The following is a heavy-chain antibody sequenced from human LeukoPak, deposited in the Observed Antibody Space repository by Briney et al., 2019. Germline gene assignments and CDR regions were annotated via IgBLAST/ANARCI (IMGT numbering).Heavy chain of an antibody. J-gene: IGHJ4*02. V-gene: IGHV3-23*01. CDR3: AKEGGRLAVAGTWYFDY. Sequence: GGSLRLSCAASGFTFSRNAMTWVRQAPGKGLEWVSAISGSGGSTYYADSVKGRFTISRDNSKNTLYLQMNSLRAEDTAVYYCAKEGGRLAVAGTWYFDYWGQGTLVTVSS. D-gene: IGHD6-19*01. CDR1: GFTFSRNA. CDR2: ISGSGGST.